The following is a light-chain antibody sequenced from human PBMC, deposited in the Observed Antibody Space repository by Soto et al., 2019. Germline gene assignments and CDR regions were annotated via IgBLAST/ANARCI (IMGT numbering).Light chain of an antibody. CDR3: QQCGSSST. Sequence: EIVLTQSPGTLSLSPGERATLSCRASQSVSRYLAWYQQKPGQAPRLLIYDASNRATGIPARFSGSGSGTDYTLTISGLEPEDFAVYYCQQCGSSSTFGQGTRLEIK. V-gene: IGKV3-11*01. CDR1: QSVSRY. CDR2: DAS. J-gene: IGKJ5*01.